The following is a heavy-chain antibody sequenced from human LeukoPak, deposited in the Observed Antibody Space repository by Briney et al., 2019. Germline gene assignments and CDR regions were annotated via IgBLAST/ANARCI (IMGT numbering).Heavy chain of an antibody. Sequence: ASVKVSCKASGYTFTGYYMHWVRQAPGQGLEWIGWTNPNSGGTNYAQKFQGRVTMTRDTSISTAYMELSRLRSDDTAVYYCAGNRYYYDSSGYYYGAFDIWGQGTMVTVSS. V-gene: IGHV1-2*02. CDR1: GYTFTGYY. D-gene: IGHD3-22*01. J-gene: IGHJ3*02. CDR2: TNPNSGGT. CDR3: AGNRYYYDSSGYYYGAFDI.